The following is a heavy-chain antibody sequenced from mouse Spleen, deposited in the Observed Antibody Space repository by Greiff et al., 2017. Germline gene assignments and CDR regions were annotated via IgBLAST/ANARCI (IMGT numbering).Heavy chain of an antibody. D-gene: IGHD2-14*01. CDR3: ARNYRYDGPWFAY. CDR1: GFTFSDYG. CDR2: ISSGSSTI. J-gene: IGHJ3*01. Sequence: EVHLVESGGGLVKPGGSLKLSCAASGFTFSDYGMHWVRQAPEKGLEWVAYISSGSSTIYYADTVKGRFTISRDNAKNTLFLQMTSLRSEDTAMYYCARNYRYDGPWFAYWGQGTLVTVSA. V-gene: IGHV5-17*01.